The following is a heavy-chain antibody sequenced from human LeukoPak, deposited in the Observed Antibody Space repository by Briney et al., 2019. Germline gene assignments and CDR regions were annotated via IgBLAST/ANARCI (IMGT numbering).Heavy chain of an antibody. Sequence: SETLSLTCTVSGGSISSYDWSWIRQPAGKGLEWIGRIYTSGSTKYNPSLKSRVTMSVDTSKNQFSLKLTSATAADTAMYYCAKDLMGLTDYWGQGTLVTVSS. V-gene: IGHV4-4*07. J-gene: IGHJ4*02. D-gene: IGHD1-26*01. CDR1: GGSISSYD. CDR3: AKDLMGLTDY. CDR2: IYTSGST.